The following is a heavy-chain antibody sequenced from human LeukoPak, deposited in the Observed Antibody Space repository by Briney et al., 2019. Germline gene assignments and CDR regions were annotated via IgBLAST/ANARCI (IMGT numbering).Heavy chain of an antibody. CDR2: IYYSGYT. Sequence: PSETLSLTCTVSGGSISSYYWSWIRQPPGKGLKWIGNIYYSGYTTYSPSLRSRVTISVDTSKNQFSLKLSSVTAADTAVYYCARDQLRYGYYGSGSYGDVWGKGTTVTISS. V-gene: IGHV4-59*12. CDR1: GGSISSYY. CDR3: ARDQLRYGYYGSGSYGDV. J-gene: IGHJ6*04. D-gene: IGHD3-10*01.